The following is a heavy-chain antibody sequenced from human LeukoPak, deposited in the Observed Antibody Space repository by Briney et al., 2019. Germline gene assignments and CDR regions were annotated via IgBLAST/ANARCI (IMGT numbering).Heavy chain of an antibody. CDR1: GFTFSSYG. V-gene: IGHV3-33*01. CDR3: VRDLILVDTPGDDFDY. J-gene: IGHJ4*02. Sequence: GGSLRLSCAASGFTFSSYGMHWVRQAPGKGLEWVAVIWYDGSNKYYAHSVKGRFTISRDNSKNTLYLQMNSLRAEDTAVYYCVRDLILVDTPGDDFDYWGQGALVTVSS. CDR2: IWYDGSNK. D-gene: IGHD4-23*01.